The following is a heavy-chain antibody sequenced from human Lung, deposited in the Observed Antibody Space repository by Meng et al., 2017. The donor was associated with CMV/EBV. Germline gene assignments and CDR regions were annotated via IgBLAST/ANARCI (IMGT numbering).Heavy chain of an antibody. J-gene: IGHJ3*02. D-gene: IGHD2-15*01. CDR2: IYNVGNT. Sequence: GGSXRLXXVASGFTVSSHYMSWVRQAPGQGLEWVSVIYNVGNTYYADSVKGRFTVSRDNSKNTLYLQMNTLRPEDTAVYYCANGHCSGAICSGAFDIWCQGTMVTVSS. V-gene: IGHV3-53*01. CDR1: GFTVSSHY. CDR3: ANGHCSGAICSGAFDI.